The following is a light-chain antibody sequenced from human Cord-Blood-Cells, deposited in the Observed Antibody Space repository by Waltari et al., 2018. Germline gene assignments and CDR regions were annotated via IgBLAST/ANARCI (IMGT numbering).Light chain of an antibody. J-gene: IGKJ2*01. CDR2: DAS. V-gene: IGKV3-11*01. CDR1: QSVSSY. Sequence: DIVLTQSPATLSLSPGERATLSCRAGQSVSSYLAWYQQKPGQAPRLLIYDASNRATGIPARFSGSGSGTDFTLTISSLEPEDFAVYYCQQRSNWPPYTFGQGTKLEIK. CDR3: QQRSNWPPYT.